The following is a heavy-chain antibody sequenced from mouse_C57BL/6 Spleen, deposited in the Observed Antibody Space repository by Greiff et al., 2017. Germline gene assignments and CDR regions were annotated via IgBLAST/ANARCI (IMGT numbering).Heavy chain of an antibody. D-gene: IGHD1-1*01. CDR3: ARTPPYGSSYSWYFDV. J-gene: IGHJ1*03. CDR1: GYTFTDYY. Sequence: VKPGASVKISCKASGYTFTDYYMNWVKQSHGKSLEWIGDINPNNGGTSYNQKFKGKATLTVDKSSSTAYMELRSLTSEDSAVYYCARTPPYGSSYSWYFDVWGTGTTVTVSS. CDR2: INPNNGGT. V-gene: IGHV1-26*01.